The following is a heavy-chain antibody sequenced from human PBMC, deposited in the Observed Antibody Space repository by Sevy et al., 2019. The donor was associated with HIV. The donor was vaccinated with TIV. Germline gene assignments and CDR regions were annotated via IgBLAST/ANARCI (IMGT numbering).Heavy chain of an antibody. J-gene: IGHJ4*02. CDR2: ISSSSTI. CDR1: GFTFSSYS. Sequence: GGSLRLSCAASGFTFSSYSMNWVRQAPGKGLEWVSYISSSSTIYYADSVKGRFTISRDNAKNSLYLQMNSLRDEDTAVYYCTRATYYYDSSGYSGFDYWGQGTLVTVSS. V-gene: IGHV3-48*02. CDR3: TRATYYYDSSGYSGFDY. D-gene: IGHD3-22*01.